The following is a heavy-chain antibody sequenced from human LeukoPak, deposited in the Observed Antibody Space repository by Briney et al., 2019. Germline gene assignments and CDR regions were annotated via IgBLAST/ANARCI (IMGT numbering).Heavy chain of an antibody. CDR2: IYTSGST. D-gene: IGHD3-22*01. Sequence: SETLSLTCTVSGGSISSYYWSWIRQPAGKGLEWIGRIYTSGSTNYNPSLKSRVTMSVDTSKNQFSLKLSSVTAADTAVYYCATCPPYYYDSSGYYYYWGQGTLVTVSS. J-gene: IGHJ4*02. CDR3: ATCPPYYYDSSGYYYY. V-gene: IGHV4-4*07. CDR1: GGSISSYY.